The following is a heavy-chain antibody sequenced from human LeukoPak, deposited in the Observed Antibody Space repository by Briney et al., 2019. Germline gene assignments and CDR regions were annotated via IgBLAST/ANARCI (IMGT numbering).Heavy chain of an antibody. CDR3: ARLAGATKGFDY. CDR1: GGFISSSSYY. Sequence: SETLSLTCTVSGGFISSSSYYWGWIRQPPGKGLEWIGSIYYSGSTYYNPSLKSRVTISVDTSKNQFSLKLSSVTAADTAVYYCARLAGATKGFDYWGQGTLVTVSS. V-gene: IGHV4-39*01. CDR2: IYYSGST. J-gene: IGHJ4*02. D-gene: IGHD1-26*01.